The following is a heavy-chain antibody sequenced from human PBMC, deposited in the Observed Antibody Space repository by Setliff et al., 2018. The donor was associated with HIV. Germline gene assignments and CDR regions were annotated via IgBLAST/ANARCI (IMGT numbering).Heavy chain of an antibody. D-gene: IGHD3-22*01. V-gene: IGHV1-18*01. Sequence: GASVKVSCKASGYTFTDYGISWVRQAPGQGLEWMGWISAYNGNTKYAQKFQGRVIMTTHTSTNTAYMELRSLRSDDTAVYYCARGGVYYYDSSGWSMDYWGQGTLVTVSS. CDR1: GYTFTDYG. CDR2: ISAYNGNT. J-gene: IGHJ4*02. CDR3: ARGGVYYYDSSGWSMDY.